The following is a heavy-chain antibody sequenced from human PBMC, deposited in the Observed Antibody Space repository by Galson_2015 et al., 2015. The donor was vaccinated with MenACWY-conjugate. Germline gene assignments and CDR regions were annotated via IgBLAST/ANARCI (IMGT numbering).Heavy chain of an antibody. CDR1: GYTFTHYG. V-gene: IGHV1-18*01. Sequence: SVKVSCKASGYTFTHYGVSWVRQAPGQGLEWMGWISAYNGNTKYAQNYQGRVTMTTDTSTSTAYMELRSLRSDDTAVYYCARDSSALYFGSYFDYWGLGTLVAVSS. CDR3: ARDSSALYFGSYFDY. J-gene: IGHJ4*02. D-gene: IGHD3-10*01. CDR2: ISAYNGNT.